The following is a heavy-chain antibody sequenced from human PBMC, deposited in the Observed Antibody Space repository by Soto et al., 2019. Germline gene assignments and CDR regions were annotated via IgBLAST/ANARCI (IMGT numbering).Heavy chain of an antibody. V-gene: IGHV3-7*05. CDR1: GFTFSSYW. J-gene: IGHJ6*02. D-gene: IGHD7-27*01. CDR2: IKQDGSEK. Sequence: GGSLRLSCAASGFTFSSYWMSWVRQAPGKGLEWVANIKQDGSEKYYVDSVKGRFTISRDNAKNSLYLQMNSLRAEDTAVYYCASERQILNWGPIKTYYYYYGMDVWGQGTTVTVSS. CDR3: ASERQILNWGPIKTYYYYYGMDV.